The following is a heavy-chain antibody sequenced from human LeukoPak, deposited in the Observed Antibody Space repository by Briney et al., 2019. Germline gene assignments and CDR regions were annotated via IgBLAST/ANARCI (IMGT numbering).Heavy chain of an antibody. CDR1: GGSISSYY. CDR2: IYYSGST. D-gene: IGHD2-2*01. CDR3: ARGPVVPAAIDWFDP. J-gene: IGHJ5*02. V-gene: IGHV4-59*07. Sequence: SDTLSLTCTVSGGSISSYYWSWIRQPPGKGLEWIGYIYYSGSTNYNPSLKSRVTISVDTSKNQFSLKLSSVTAADTAVYYCARGPVVPAAIDWFDPWGQGTLVTVSS.